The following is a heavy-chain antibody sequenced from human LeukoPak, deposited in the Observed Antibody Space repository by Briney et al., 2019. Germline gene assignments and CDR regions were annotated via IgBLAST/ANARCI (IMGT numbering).Heavy chain of an antibody. CDR1: GGSINSGDHS. V-gene: IGHV4-30-2*01. D-gene: IGHD1-26*01. CDR3: ARGASYGRSDFDF. Sequence: SETLSLTCAVSGGSINSGDHSWSWIRQPPGKGLEWIGYIYCSGSTYYNPSLKSRVSISIDRSNNQFSLRLTSVTAADTAVYYCARGASYGRSDFDFWGRGTLVIVSS. J-gene: IGHJ4*02. CDR2: IYCSGST.